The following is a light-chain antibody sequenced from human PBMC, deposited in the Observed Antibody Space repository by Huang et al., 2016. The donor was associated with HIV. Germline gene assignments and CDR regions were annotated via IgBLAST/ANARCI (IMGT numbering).Light chain of an antibody. CDR1: QGLAKY. V-gene: IGKV3-11*01. Sequence: EIVLTQSPATLSLSPGERATLSCRASQGLAKYLAWYQQKPGQAPRLLISDASNRATGIPARFSGSGSGTDFTLTISSLEPEDFAVYYCQQRGNWQLTFGGGTKVEIK. CDR2: DAS. J-gene: IGKJ4*01. CDR3: QQRGNWQLT.